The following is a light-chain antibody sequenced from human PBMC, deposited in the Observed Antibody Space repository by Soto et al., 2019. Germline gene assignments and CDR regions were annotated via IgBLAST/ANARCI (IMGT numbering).Light chain of an antibody. Sequence: QSVLTQPPSASATPGQRITISCFGSSSNIGSNYGYWYQQLPGTAPKLLISRDDERPSGVPYRFSGCKSGTSASLPISGVRSEDEADDFCAAWYDSLRAPVFGGGTQLTVL. CDR2: RDD. CDR3: AAWYDSLRAPV. CDR1: SSNIGSNY. V-gene: IGLV1-47*01. J-gene: IGLJ2*01.